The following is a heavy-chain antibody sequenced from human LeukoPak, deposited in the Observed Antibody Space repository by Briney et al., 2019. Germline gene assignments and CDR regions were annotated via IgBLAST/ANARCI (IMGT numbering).Heavy chain of an antibody. V-gene: IGHV1-2*02. CDR1: GYTFTSYY. CDR2: INPNSGGT. CDR3: ARESPSLLWFGELRDY. D-gene: IGHD3-10*01. Sequence: ASVKVSCKASGYTFTSYYMHWVRQAPGQGLEWMGWINPNSGGTNYAQKFQGRVTMTRDTSISTAYMELSRLRSDDTAVYYCARESPSLLWFGELRDYWGQGTLVTVSS. J-gene: IGHJ4*02.